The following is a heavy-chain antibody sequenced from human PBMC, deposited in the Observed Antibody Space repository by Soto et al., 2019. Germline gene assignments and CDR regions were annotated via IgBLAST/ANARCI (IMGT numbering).Heavy chain of an antibody. CDR1: GGSFSGYY. Sequence: PSETLSLTCAVYGGSFSGYYWSWIRQPPGKGLEWIGEINHSGSTNYNPSLKSRVTISVDTSKNQFSLKLSSVTAADTAVYYCAREGVVVAEGMDVWGQGTTVTVS. CDR3: AREGVVVAEGMDV. D-gene: IGHD2-2*01. J-gene: IGHJ6*02. CDR2: INHSGST. V-gene: IGHV4-34*01.